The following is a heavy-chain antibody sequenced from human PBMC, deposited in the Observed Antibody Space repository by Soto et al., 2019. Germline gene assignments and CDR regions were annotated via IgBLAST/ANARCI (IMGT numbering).Heavy chain of an antibody. D-gene: IGHD6-13*01. CDR3: ARYNAASGTYYFDY. CDR2: INHRGSA. J-gene: IGHJ4*02. V-gene: IGHV4-4*02. Sequence: QVELQESGPGLVKPSGTLSLTCAVSGASVSSTYWWSWVRQPPGKGPEWIGEINHRGSANYNPSHKSRVTMSLDISKSQFSLRRTSVTAADTAVYFCARYNAASGTYYFDYWGRGALVTVYS. CDR1: GASVSSTYW.